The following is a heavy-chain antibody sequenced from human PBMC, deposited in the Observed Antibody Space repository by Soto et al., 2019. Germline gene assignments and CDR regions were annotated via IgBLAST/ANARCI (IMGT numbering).Heavy chain of an antibody. D-gene: IGHD1-1*01. V-gene: IGHV4-59*12. CDR2: VFHSGNT. J-gene: IGHJ5*02. Sequence: KPSETLSLTCSVSGDSIRSYYWTWIRQPPGKGLQWIGYVFHSGNTNYNPSLKSRVTISVDTSKKQFSLKLRSVTAADTAVYYCVRDGTKTLRDWFDPWGQGISVTVSS. CDR1: GDSIRSYY. CDR3: VRDGTKTLRDWFDP.